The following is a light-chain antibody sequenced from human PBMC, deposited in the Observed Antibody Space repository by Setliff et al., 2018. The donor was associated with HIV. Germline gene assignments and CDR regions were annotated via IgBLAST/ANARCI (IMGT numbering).Light chain of an antibody. CDR3: CSYTGSYTLGV. CDR2: DVS. V-gene: IGLV2-11*01. J-gene: IGLJ1*01. CDR1: SSDVGGYNY. Sequence: QSVLTQPRSVSGSPGQSVTISCTGTSSDVGGYNYVSWYQQHPGKAPKLMIYDVSKWPSGVPDRFSGSKSGNTASLTISGLQAEDEADYYCCSYTGSYTLGVFGTGTK.